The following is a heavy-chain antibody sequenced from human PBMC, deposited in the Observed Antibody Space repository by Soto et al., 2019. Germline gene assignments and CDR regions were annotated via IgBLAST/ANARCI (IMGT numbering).Heavy chain of an antibody. CDR3: IWQQDFYYGRAV. J-gene: IGHJ6*02. Sequence: EVQLVESGGGLVTPGGSLRLSCAASGFTFSFAWMNWVRQAPGKGLEWVGLIKSKASGGTIHYAAPVKGRFTMSRDDSKNTVHLQMNGLKFEDTALYYCIWQQDFYYGRAVWGQGTTVTVSS. CDR1: GFTFSFAW. D-gene: IGHD6-13*01. CDR2: IKSKASGGTI. V-gene: IGHV3-15*07.